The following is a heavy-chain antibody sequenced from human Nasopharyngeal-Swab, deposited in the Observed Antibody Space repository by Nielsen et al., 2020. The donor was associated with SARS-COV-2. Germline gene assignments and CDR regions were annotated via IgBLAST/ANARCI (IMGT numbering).Heavy chain of an antibody. CDR2: ISGSGGST. CDR1: GFTFSSYA. J-gene: IGHJ4*02. Sequence: GESLKISCEASGFTFSSYAMSWVRQAPGKGLEWVSAISGSGGSTYYADSVKGRFTISRDNSKNTLYLQMNSLRAKDTAVYYCAGDLGGYFDYWGQGTLVTVSS. V-gene: IGHV3-23*01. CDR3: AGDLGGYFDY. D-gene: IGHD3-10*01.